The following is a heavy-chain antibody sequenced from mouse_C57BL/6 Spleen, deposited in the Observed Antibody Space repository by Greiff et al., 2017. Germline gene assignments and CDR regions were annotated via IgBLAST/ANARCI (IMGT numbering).Heavy chain of an antibody. CDR3: AAYDYYPMAY. CDR2: IDPYDSYT. CDR1: GYTFTSYW. V-gene: IGHV1-50*01. J-gene: IGHJ3*01. D-gene: IGHD1-1*02. Sequence: QVQLQQPGAELVKPGASVKLSCKASGYTFTSYWMQWVKQRHGKGLEWIGEIDPYDSYTNYNQKFKGKATLTVDTSSSTAYMQLRILTSEDAAVYYCAAYDYYPMAYWGQGTLVTVSA.